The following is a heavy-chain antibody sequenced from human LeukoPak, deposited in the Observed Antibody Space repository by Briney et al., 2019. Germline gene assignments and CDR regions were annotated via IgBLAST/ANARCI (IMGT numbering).Heavy chain of an antibody. CDR3: ARAQHYYGSGSDAFDI. CDR2: INPSGGST. Sequence: ASVKVSCKASGYTFTSYYMHWVRQAPGQGLEWVGIINPSGGSTSYAQKFQGRVTMTRDTSTSTVYMELSSLRSEDTAVYYCARAQHYYGSGSDAFDIWGQGTMVTVSS. D-gene: IGHD3-10*01. J-gene: IGHJ3*02. V-gene: IGHV1-46*03. CDR1: GYTFTSYY.